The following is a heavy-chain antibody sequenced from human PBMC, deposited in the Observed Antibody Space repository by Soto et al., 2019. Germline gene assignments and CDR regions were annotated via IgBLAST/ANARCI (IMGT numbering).Heavy chain of an antibody. CDR3: ARDHRGIAAAGTSNYYYGMDV. CDR1: GFTFSSYA. CDR2: ISYDGSNK. D-gene: IGHD6-13*01. V-gene: IGHV3-30-3*01. J-gene: IGHJ6*02. Sequence: GGSLRLSCAASGFTFSSYAMHWVRQAPGKGLEWVAVISYDGSNKYYADSVKGRFTISRGNSKNTLYLQMNSLRAEDTAVYYCARDHRGIAAAGTSNYYYGMDVWGQGTTVTVSS.